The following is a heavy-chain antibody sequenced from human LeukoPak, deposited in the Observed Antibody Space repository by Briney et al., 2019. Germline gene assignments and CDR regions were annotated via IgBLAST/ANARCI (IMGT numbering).Heavy chain of an antibody. CDR2: IRSKRNNYAT. CDR1: GFTFSSFA. V-gene: IGHV3-73*01. D-gene: IGHD2-2*01. J-gene: IGHJ3*02. Sequence: GGSLRLSCTASGFTFSSFAMSWVRQAPGKGLEWVGRIRSKRNNYATAYAASVKGRFTISRDDSKNTVYLHMDSLKTEDTALYYCSRLEDTSPIEVALDIWGQGTVVTVSS. CDR3: SRLEDTSPIEVALDI.